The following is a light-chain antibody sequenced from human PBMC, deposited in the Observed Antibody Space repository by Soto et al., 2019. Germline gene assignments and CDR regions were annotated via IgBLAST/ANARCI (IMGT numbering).Light chain of an antibody. CDR3: HQYNHWLTWT. V-gene: IGKV3-15*01. CDR2: SAS. J-gene: IGKJ1*01. CDR1: QSVSSK. Sequence: EIVMTQSPATLSLSPGQRATLSCRASQSVSSKLAWYQQRPGQAPRPLIYSASTRATGIPARFSGSGSGTEFTLTISSLQSEDFAVYYCHQYNHWLTWTFGQGTKVDIK.